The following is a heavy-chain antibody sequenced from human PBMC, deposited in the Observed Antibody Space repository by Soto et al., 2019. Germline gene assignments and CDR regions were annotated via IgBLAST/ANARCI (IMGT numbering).Heavy chain of an antibody. CDR2: INPSGGGT. CDR1: GYTFTSYY. Sequence: QVRLVQSGAEVKKPGASVQVSCKASGYTFTSYYLHWVRQAPGHGLEWLGMINPSGGGTYYAQNLEGRGTMTRDTSTSTVSLELSSLRFEDTAVYYCVRVLPRGWANFDDWGQGTLVAVSS. CDR3: VRVLPRGWANFDD. J-gene: IGHJ4*02. D-gene: IGHD1-26*01. V-gene: IGHV1-46*03.